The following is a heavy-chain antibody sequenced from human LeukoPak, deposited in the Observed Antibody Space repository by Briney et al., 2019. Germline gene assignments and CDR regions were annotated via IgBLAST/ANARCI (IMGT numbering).Heavy chain of an antibody. Sequence: ASVKVSCKTSGYSFTSYAVHWVRQAPGQRPEWMGWINVVNGDTRYSQNFQGRVTISRDTSATTVYMELPSLKPKDTVIYNCARQGGGPYSGSPFDFWGQGTLVTVSS. D-gene: IGHD1-26*01. V-gene: IGHV1-3*01. J-gene: IGHJ4*02. CDR1: GYSFTSYA. CDR2: INVVNGDT. CDR3: ARQGGGPYSGSPFDF.